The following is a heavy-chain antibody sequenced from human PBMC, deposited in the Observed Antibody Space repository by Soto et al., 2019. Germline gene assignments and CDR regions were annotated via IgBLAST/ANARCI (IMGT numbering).Heavy chain of an antibody. Sequence: QVQLVESGGGVVQPGRSLRLSCAASGFTFSSYAMHWVRQAPGKGLEWVAVISYDGSNKYYADSVKGRFTISRDNSKNTLYLKMNSLRAVDTAVYYCARDDSIAARPGGGDYWGQGTLVTVSS. CDR1: GFTFSSYA. J-gene: IGHJ4*02. CDR3: ARDDSIAARPGGGDY. V-gene: IGHV3-30-3*01. D-gene: IGHD6-6*01. CDR2: ISYDGSNK.